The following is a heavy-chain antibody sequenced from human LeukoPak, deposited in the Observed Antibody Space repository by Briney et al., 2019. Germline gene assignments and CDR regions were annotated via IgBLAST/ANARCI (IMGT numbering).Heavy chain of an antibody. D-gene: IGHD2-15*01. CDR2: IYPGDSDT. J-gene: IGHJ4*02. CDR3: ARRYCSGGSCYGDY. V-gene: IGHV5-51*01. CDR1: GYRFTSYW. Sequence: GESLKISCKGPGYRFTSYWIGWVRQMPGKGLEWMGIIYPGDSDTTYSPSFQGQVTISADKSISTAYLQWSSLKASDTAMYYCARRYCSGGSCYGDYWGQGTLVTVSS.